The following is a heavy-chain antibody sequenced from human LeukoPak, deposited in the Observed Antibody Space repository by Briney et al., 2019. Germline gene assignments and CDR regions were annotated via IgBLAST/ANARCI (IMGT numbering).Heavy chain of an antibody. Sequence: GGSLRLSCAASVFTFSSYAMSWGRQAPGKGLEWVSAISGSGGSTYYADSVKGRFTISRDNSKNTLYLQMNSLRAEDTAVYYCAKDHVSSWQHYYYMDVWGKGTTVTVSS. V-gene: IGHV3-23*01. CDR3: AKDHVSSWQHYYYMDV. J-gene: IGHJ6*03. CDR1: VFTFSSYA. D-gene: IGHD6-13*01. CDR2: ISGSGGST.